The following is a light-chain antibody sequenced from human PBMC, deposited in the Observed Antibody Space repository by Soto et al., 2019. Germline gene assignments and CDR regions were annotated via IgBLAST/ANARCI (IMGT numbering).Light chain of an antibody. CDR1: QSINNRY. V-gene: IGKV3-20*01. CDR3: QQFGSSPGFT. Sequence: EIVLTQSPGTLPLSPGERATLSCRASQSINNRYLAWYQQKPGQAPRLLIYGTSSRATGIPDRVIGSESGTDFTLTISRLEPEDFAVYYCQQFGSSPGFTFGPGTKVDIK. J-gene: IGKJ3*01. CDR2: GTS.